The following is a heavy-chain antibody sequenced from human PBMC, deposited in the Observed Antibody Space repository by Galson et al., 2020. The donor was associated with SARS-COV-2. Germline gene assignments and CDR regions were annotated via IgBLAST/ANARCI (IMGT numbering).Heavy chain of an antibody. CDR3: ARERRSTTNWFDP. V-gene: IGHV3-30*04. CDR1: GFTFRSYA. J-gene: IGHJ5*02. Sequence: GGSLRLSCAASGFTFRSYAMHWVRQAPGKGLEWVAVISYDGSNKYYADSVKGRFTISRDNSKNTLYLQMNSLRAEDTAVYYCARERRSTTNWFDPWGQGTLVTVSS. D-gene: IGHD6-13*01. CDR2: ISYDGSNK.